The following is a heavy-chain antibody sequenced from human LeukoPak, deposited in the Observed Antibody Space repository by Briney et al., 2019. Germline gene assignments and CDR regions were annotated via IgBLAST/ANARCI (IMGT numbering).Heavy chain of an antibody. CDR3: ARGAGYNYPYYFDY. J-gene: IGHJ4*02. D-gene: IGHD5-24*01. V-gene: IGHV3-53*01. CDR2: IYGGGNI. Sequence: LTGGSLRLSCAASGFTVSSIYVNWVRQAPGKGLEWVSVIYGGGNIYYADSVKGRFTISTDNSKNTLYLQMNSLRAEDTAVYYCARGAGYNYPYYFDYWGQGTLVTVSS. CDR1: GFTVSSIY.